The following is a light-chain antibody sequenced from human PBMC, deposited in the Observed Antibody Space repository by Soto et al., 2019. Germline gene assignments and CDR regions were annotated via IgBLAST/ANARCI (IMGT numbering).Light chain of an antibody. CDR3: QQYNNWPVFT. J-gene: IGKJ3*01. V-gene: IGKV3-11*01. CDR1: QSVSSY. CDR2: DAS. Sequence: EIVLTQSPATLSLSPGERATLSCRASQSVSSYLAWYQQKPGQAPRLLIYDASNRATGIPARFSGSGSGTDFTLTISSLEPEDFAVYYCQQYNNWPVFTFGPGTRVDFK.